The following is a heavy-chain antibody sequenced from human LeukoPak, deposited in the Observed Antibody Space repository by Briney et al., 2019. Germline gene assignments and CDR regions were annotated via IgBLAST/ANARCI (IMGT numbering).Heavy chain of an antibody. CDR3: AKGDYVGWYYFDY. CDR1: GFTFSSYE. Sequence: GGSLRLSCAASGFTFSSYEMNWVRRAPGKGLEWVSTISDSGGSTYYGDSVRGRFTISRDNSKNTLYLQMNSLRAEDTAVYYCAKGDYVGWYYFDYWGQGTLVTVSS. CDR2: ISDSGGST. J-gene: IGHJ4*02. V-gene: IGHV3-23*01. D-gene: IGHD4-17*01.